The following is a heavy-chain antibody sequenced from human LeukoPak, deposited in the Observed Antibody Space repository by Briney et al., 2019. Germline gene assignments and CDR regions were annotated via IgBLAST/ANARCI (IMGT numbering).Heavy chain of an antibody. Sequence: PSETLSPTCTVSGGSISSGDYYWSWIRQPPGKGLEWIGYIYYSGSTYYNPSLKSRVTISVDTSKNQFSLKLSSVTAADTAVYYCAREKSLVVVPAAPDAFDIWGQGTMVTVSS. D-gene: IGHD2-2*01. CDR3: AREKSLVVVPAAPDAFDI. V-gene: IGHV4-30-4*08. CDR2: IYYSGST. CDR1: GGSISSGDYY. J-gene: IGHJ3*02.